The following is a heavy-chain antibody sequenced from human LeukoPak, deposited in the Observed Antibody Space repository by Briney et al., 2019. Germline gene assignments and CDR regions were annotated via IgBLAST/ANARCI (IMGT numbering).Heavy chain of an antibody. Sequence: GGSLRLSCVGSGFRFSSYDMNWVRQAPGRGLEWLSYLTRTSSATWYADSVKGRFTIFRDNAKSSLYLQMNSLRVEDTAVYYGATGGSEYRSDWFDSWGQGILVNVAS. CDR2: LTRTSSAT. CDR1: GFRFSSYD. D-gene: IGHD5-18*01. J-gene: IGHJ5*01. CDR3: ATGGSEYRSDWFDS. V-gene: IGHV3-48*01.